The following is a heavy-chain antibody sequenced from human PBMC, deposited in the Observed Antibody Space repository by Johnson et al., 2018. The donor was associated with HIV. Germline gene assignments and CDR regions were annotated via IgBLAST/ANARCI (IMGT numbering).Heavy chain of an antibody. V-gene: IGHV3-7*01. D-gene: IGHD2-21*01. CDR3: ARARVIAGAFDI. J-gene: IGHJ3*02. CDR2: IKQDGSEK. CDR1: GFSFSDYW. Sequence: VQLVESGGGLVQPGGSLRLSCSTSGFSFSDYWMSWVRQAPGKGLEWVANIKQDGSEKSYVDSVKGRFTISRDNAKNSLYLQMNSLRAEDTAVYYCARARVIAGAFDIWGQGTMVTVSS.